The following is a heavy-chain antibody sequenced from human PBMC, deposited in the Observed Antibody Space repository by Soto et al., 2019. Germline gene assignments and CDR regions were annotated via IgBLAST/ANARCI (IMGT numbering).Heavy chain of an antibody. J-gene: IGHJ6*03. CDR2: IKQDGSEK. D-gene: IGHD2-2*01. Sequence: PGGSLRLSCAASGFTFSSYWMSWVRQAPGKGLEWVANIKQDGSEKYYVDSVKGRFTISRDNAKNSLYLQMNSLRAEDTAVYYCATCTYRSDYYYYYYMDVWGKGTTVTVSS. V-gene: IGHV3-7*01. CDR1: GFTFSSYW. CDR3: ATCTYRSDYYYYYYMDV.